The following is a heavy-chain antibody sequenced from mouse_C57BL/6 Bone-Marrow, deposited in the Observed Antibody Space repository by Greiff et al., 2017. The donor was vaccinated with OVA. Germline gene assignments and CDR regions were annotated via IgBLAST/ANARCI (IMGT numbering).Heavy chain of an antibody. CDR3: TRDGGVITTVEAWFAY. CDR1: GFTFSSYA. V-gene: IGHV5-9-1*02. J-gene: IGHJ3*01. Sequence: EVQLQESGEGLVKPGGSLKLSCAASGFTFSSYAMSWVRQTPEKRLEWVAYISSGGDYIYYADTVKGRCTISRDNARNTLYLQMSSLKSEDTAMYYCTRDGGVITTVEAWFAYWGQGTLVTVSA. D-gene: IGHD1-1*01. CDR2: ISSGGDYI.